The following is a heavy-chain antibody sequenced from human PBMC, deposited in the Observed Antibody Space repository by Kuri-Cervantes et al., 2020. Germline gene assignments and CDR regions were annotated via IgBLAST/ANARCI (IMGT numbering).Heavy chain of an antibody. CDR3: ARVDSGSYSGQFDY. V-gene: IGHV3-20*04. Sequence: GGSLRLSCAASGFTFVSNSMNWVRQSPGKGLEWVSGISWTGDDTGYGGSVRGRFTISRDNAKNSLYLETNSLRAEDTAIYYCARVDSGSYSGQFDYWGQGTLVTVSS. CDR1: GFTFVSNS. J-gene: IGHJ4*02. D-gene: IGHD1-26*01. CDR2: ISWTGDDT.